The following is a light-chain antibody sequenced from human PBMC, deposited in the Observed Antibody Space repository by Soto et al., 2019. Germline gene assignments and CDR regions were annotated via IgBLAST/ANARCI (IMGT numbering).Light chain of an antibody. J-gene: IGKJ1*01. Sequence: ILRTQFCSTLSAAFCDTVXXSCRASQRIRNWLAWYQQKAGKAPKVLIHKASTVKSGVPSRFSGSGSGTEFTLNISSLQPDDFATYYCQQYNSQSETFGQGTKV. CDR1: QRIRNW. CDR2: KAS. CDR3: QQYNSQSET. V-gene: IGKV1-5*03.